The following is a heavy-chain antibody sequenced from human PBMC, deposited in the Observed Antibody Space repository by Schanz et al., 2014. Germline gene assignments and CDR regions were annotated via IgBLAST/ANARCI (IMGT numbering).Heavy chain of an antibody. CDR2: LSGSGAGT. D-gene: IGHD3-10*01. Sequence: EVQLVESGGGVVRPGGSLRLSCAASGFTVSNSYIHWVRQAPGKGLEWVSTLSGSGAGTFYADSVKGRFTISRDNSKNALYLQMDSLRAEDTAVYYCARGIITMVRGGDVGAFDIWGQGTMVTVSS. J-gene: IGHJ3*02. CDR1: GFTVSNSY. V-gene: IGHV3-23*04. CDR3: ARGIITMVRGGDVGAFDI.